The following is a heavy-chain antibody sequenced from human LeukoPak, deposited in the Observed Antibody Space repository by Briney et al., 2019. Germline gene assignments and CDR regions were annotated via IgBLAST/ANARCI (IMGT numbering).Heavy chain of an antibody. V-gene: IGHV1-46*01. D-gene: IGHD1-26*01. Sequence: GASVKVSCKASGYTFTSYYMHWVRQAPGQGLEWMGIINPSGGSTSYAQKFQGRVTMTRDMSTSTVYMELSSLRSEDTAVYYCARDRVGATGYYYMDVWGKGTTVTVSS. CDR3: ARDRVGATGYYYMDV. CDR2: INPSGGST. CDR1: GYTFTSYY. J-gene: IGHJ6*03.